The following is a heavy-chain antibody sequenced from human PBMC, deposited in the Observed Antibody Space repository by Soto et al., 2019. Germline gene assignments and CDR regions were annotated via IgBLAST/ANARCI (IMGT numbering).Heavy chain of an antibody. Sequence: ASVKVSCKPSGYTFTTYPLHWVRQAPGQSLEWMGWINPVNGETGYSQSFQGRVTITRDASASTAYMELSSLRPEETAVYYCARKDYYGSRFYYFDYWGHGTLVT. J-gene: IGHJ4*01. CDR3: ARKDYYGSRFYYFDY. V-gene: IGHV1-3*01. CDR1: GYTFTTYP. CDR2: INPVNGET. D-gene: IGHD3-10*01.